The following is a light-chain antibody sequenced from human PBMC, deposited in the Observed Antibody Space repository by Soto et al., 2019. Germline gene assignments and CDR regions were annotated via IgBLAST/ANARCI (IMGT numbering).Light chain of an antibody. J-gene: IGLJ3*02. Sequence: QPVLTQPPSASGAPGQRVTLSCVGGSSNVGFNAVNWYQQIPGAAPKLLMHGNSQRPSGVPDRFSGSKSGTSASLAIIGLRTEDEAHYYCAAWDDSLRGVVFGGGTKLTVL. CDR3: AAWDDSLRGVV. V-gene: IGLV1-47*02. CDR2: GNS. CDR1: SSNVGFNA.